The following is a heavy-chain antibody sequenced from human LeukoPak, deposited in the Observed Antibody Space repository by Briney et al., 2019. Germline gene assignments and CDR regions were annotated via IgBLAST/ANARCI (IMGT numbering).Heavy chain of an antibody. V-gene: IGHV4-39*07. CDR2: IYYSGST. D-gene: IGHD6-13*01. Sequence: SETLSLTCTVSGGSISSGSYYWGWIRQPPGKGLEWIGSIYYSGSTYYKPSLKSRVTISLDTSKNQFSLKLSSVTAADPAVYYCARAYSPPQWSPFDYWGQGTLVTVSS. CDR1: GGSISSGSYY. CDR3: ARAYSPPQWSPFDY. J-gene: IGHJ4*02.